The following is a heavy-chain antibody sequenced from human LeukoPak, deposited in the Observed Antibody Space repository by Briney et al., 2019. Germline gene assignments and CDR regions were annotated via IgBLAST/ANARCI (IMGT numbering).Heavy chain of an antibody. V-gene: IGHV4-39*01. CDR3: ARQHDILTGLSWFDP. D-gene: IGHD3-9*01. CDR2: IYYSGST. J-gene: IGHJ5*02. Sequence: SETLSLTCTVSGGSISSSSYYWGWIRQPPGKGLEWIGSIYYSGSTYYNPSLKSRVTISVDTSKNRFSLKLSSVTAADTAVYYCARQHDILTGLSWFDPWGQGTLVTVSS. CDR1: GGSISSSSYY.